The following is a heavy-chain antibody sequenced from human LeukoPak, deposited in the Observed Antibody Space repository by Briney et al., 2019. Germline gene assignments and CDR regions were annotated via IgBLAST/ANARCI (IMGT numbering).Heavy chain of an antibody. CDR1: GFTFTTYS. Sequence: GGSLRLSCAASGFTFTTYSMNWVRQAPGKGLEWVSYISSSGGTIYYADSVKGRFTISRDNAKNSLYLQMNGLGAEDTAAYYCARGATDTTRWFDPWGQGTLVTVSS. V-gene: IGHV3-48*04. D-gene: IGHD1-7*01. CDR2: ISSSGGTI. CDR3: ARGATDTTRWFDP. J-gene: IGHJ5*02.